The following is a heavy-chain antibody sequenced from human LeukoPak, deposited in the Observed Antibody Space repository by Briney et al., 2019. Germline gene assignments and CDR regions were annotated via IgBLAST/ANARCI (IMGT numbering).Heavy chain of an antibody. CDR2: IHNSGTT. D-gene: IGHD3-10*01. CDR3: ARGNYYGSGKDWFDP. Sequence: SETLSLPCAVSGGPFSGYFWSWIRQSSGKGLEWIGEIHNSGTTNYNPSLKSRVTISVDTSKNQFSLKLSSVTAADTAVYYCARGNYYGSGKDWFDPWGQGTLVTVSS. J-gene: IGHJ5*02. V-gene: IGHV4-34*01. CDR1: GGPFSGYF.